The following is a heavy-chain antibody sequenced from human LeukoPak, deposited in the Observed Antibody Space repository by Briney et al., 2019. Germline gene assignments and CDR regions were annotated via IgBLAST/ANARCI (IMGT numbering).Heavy chain of an antibody. CDR3: ARGVPSGVDYFDY. J-gene: IGHJ4*02. CDR2: ISSSGSTI. CDR1: GLTLSNNY. V-gene: IGHV3-11*04. Sequence: GGSLRLSCTASGLTLSNNYIFWIRQAPGKGLEWVSYISSSGSTIYYADSVKGRFTISRDNAKNSLFLQMSSLRAEDTAVYFCARGVPSGVDYFDYWGQGTLVTVSS. D-gene: IGHD6-19*01.